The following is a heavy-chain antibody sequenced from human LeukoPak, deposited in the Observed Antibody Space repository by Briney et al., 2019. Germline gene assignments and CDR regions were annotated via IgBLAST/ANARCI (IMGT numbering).Heavy chain of an antibody. CDR2: IRYDGSNK. Sequence: PGGSLRLSCAASGFTFSSYGMHWVRQAPGKGLEWVAFIRYDGSNKYYADSVKGRFTISRDNSKNTLYLQMNSLRAEDTAVYYCAKDPYYGSGSRGDAFDIWGQGTMVTVSS. CDR1: GFTFSSYG. CDR3: AKDPYYGSGSRGDAFDI. V-gene: IGHV3-30*02. D-gene: IGHD3-10*01. J-gene: IGHJ3*02.